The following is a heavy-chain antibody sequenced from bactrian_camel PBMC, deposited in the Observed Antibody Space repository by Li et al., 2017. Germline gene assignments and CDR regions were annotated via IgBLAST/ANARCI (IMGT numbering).Heavy chain of an antibody. V-gene: IGHV3S55*01. Sequence: VQLVESGGGSVQAGGSLRLSCVASGVTYSGGCMAWFRQAPGQERENVAFITGDGSTGYAVSVKGRFAVSKDNAKNTLYLQLNDLKPEDTAMYYCRKGVVKGQGTQVTVS. CDR2: ITGDGST. CDR1: GVTYSGGC. J-gene: IGHJ4*01. D-gene: IGHD2*01.